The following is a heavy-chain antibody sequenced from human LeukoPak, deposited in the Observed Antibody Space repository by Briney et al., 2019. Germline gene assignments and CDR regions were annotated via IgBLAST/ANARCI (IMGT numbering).Heavy chain of an antibody. V-gene: IGHV5-51*01. D-gene: IGHD3-22*01. CDR1: EYIFSTHW. CDR2: IYLRDFHI. CDR3: ARRGITMIPPDY. J-gene: IGHJ4*02. Sequence: GESLKISCKASEYIFSTHWIGWVRQMPGKGLEWMGIIYLRDFHIKYSPSFQGQVTISADRSISTAYLQWSSLKASDTAMYYCARRGITMIPPDYWGQGTLVTVSS.